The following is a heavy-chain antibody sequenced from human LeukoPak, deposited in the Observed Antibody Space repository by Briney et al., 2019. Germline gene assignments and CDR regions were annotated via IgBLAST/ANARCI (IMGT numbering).Heavy chain of an antibody. CDR1: GLLVSSNH. V-gene: IGHV3-53*01. CDR3: ARDQAYGGPTSNFDY. CDR2: LNSGGNT. Sequence: GGSLRLSCAVSGLLVSSNHMIWVRQAPGKGLEWVSILNSGGNTYYADSVTGRFTISRDNFKNTLYLQMNSLRVEDTAVYYCARDQAYGGPTSNFDYWGQGTLVTVSS. D-gene: IGHD1-26*01. J-gene: IGHJ4*02.